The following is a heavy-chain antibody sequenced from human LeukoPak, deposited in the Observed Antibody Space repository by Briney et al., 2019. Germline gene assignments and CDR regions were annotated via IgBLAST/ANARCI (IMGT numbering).Heavy chain of an antibody. V-gene: IGHV1-69*04. Sequence: SVKVSCKASGGTFSSYAISWVRQAPGQGLEWMGRINPIVGIANYAQKFQGRVTITADKSTSTAYMELSSLRSEDTAVYYCARAPGGSYYDWFDPWGQGTLVTVSS. CDR1: GGTFSSYA. D-gene: IGHD1-26*01. CDR3: ARAPGGSYYDWFDP. J-gene: IGHJ5*02. CDR2: INPIVGIA.